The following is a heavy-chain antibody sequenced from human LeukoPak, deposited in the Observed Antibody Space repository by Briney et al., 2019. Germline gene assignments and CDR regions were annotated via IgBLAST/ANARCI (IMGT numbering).Heavy chain of an antibody. CDR3: ARRPRSLLLWFGEFWFDP. CDR1: GGSISSSSYY. Sequence: SETLSLTCTVSGGSISSSSYYWGWIRQPPGKGLEWIGSIYYSGSTYYNPSLKSRVTISIDTSKNQFSLKLSSVTAADTAVYYCARRPRSLLLWFGEFWFDPWGQGTLVTVSS. CDR2: IYYSGST. J-gene: IGHJ5*02. V-gene: IGHV4-39*07. D-gene: IGHD3-10*01.